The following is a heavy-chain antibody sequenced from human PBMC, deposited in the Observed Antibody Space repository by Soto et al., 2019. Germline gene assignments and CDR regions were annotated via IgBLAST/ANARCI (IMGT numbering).Heavy chain of an antibody. CDR1: GDSISSYY. Sequence: SETLSLTCTVSGDSISSYYWSWIRQPPGKGLEWIGYIYYSGSTNYNPSLKSRVTISVDTSKNQFSLKLSSVTAADTAVYYCARHEVPSIAHFDYWGQGTLVTVSS. CDR3: ARHEVPSIAHFDY. CDR2: IYYSGST. D-gene: IGHD6-6*01. V-gene: IGHV4-59*08. J-gene: IGHJ4*02.